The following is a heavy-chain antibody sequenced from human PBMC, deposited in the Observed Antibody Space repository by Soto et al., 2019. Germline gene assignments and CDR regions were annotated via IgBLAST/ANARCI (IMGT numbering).Heavy chain of an antibody. V-gene: IGHV3-48*01. J-gene: IGHJ4*02. Sequence: EVQLVESGGGLVQPGGSLRLSCAASGFTFSSYSMNWVRQAPGKGLEWVSYISSSSSTIYYADSVKGRFTISRDNAKNSLYLQMNSLRADDTAVYNCARNYDILTGYHNFDYWGQGTLVTVSS. CDR3: ARNYDILTGYHNFDY. CDR1: GFTFSSYS. D-gene: IGHD3-9*01. CDR2: ISSSSSTI.